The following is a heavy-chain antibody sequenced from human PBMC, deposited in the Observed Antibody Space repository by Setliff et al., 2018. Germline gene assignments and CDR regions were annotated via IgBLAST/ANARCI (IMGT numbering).Heavy chain of an antibody. J-gene: IGHJ3*02. V-gene: IGHV4-34*01. CDR1: FSGSY. Sequence: SETLSLTCGVSFSGSYWSWIRQPPGKGLEWIGEINHSGSTDSNPSLKSRVTISVDTSKNQFSLKLSSVTAADTAVYYCARDSSSSWYRSGNGEPDAFDIWGQGTMVTVSS. CDR2: INHSGST. CDR3: ARDSSSSWYRSGNGEPDAFDI. D-gene: IGHD6-13*01.